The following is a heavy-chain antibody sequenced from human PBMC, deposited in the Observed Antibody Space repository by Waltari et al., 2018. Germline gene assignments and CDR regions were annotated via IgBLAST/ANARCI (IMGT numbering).Heavy chain of an antibody. CDR3: ARKGGRGYTYGPFYYDS. D-gene: IGHD5-18*01. J-gene: IGHJ4*02. Sequence: EVQLVEAGGDIVQPGGFLRVSCAASGFRFGDYWLPWVRQVPGKGLVWVSRINSDGSSISYSDSVKGRFTISRDNSKNMLYLQLNSLRAEDTAVYYCARKGGRGYTYGPFYYDSWGQGTLVTVSS. CDR1: GFRFGDYW. V-gene: IGHV3-74*01. CDR2: INSDGSSI.